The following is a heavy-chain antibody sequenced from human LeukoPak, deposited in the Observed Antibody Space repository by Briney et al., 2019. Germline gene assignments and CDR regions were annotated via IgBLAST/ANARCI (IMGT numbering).Heavy chain of an antibody. CDR3: AKDRDKEYSSSWYPNWFDP. J-gene: IGHJ5*02. V-gene: IGHV3-23*01. CDR2: ISGSGGST. CDR1: GFTFSSYA. D-gene: IGHD6-13*01. Sequence: LGGSLRPSCAASGFTFSSYAMSWVRQAPGKGLEWVSAISGSGGSTYYADSVKGRFTISRDNSKNTLYLQMNSLRAEDTAVYYCAKDRDKEYSSSWYPNWFDPWGQGTLVTVSS.